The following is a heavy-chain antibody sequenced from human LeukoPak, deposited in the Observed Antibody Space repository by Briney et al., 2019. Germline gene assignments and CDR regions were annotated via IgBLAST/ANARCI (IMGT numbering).Heavy chain of an antibody. Sequence: ASVKVSCKASGYTFTSYYIHWVRQAPGQGLEWMGIINPSGGSTSYAQKFQGRVTMTRDTSTSTVYMELSSLRSEDTAVYYCARDSGSCMFDYWGQGTLVTVSS. CDR2: INPSGGST. CDR3: ARDSGSCMFDY. D-gene: IGHD5-12*01. CDR1: GYTFTSYY. J-gene: IGHJ4*02. V-gene: IGHV1-46*01.